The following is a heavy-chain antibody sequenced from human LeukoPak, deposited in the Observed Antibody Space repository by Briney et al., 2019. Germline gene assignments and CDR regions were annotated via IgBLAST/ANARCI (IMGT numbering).Heavy chain of an antibody. Sequence: GGSLRLSCAASGFTFSTFWMYWVRQAPGKGLVWVSHINSDGSSTTYADSVKGRFTISRDNAKNTLYLQMNSLRAEDTAVYYRARGGAAAAFDYWGQGTLVAVSS. CDR3: ARGGAAAAFDY. J-gene: IGHJ4*02. CDR1: GFTFSTFW. V-gene: IGHV3-74*03. CDR2: INSDGSST. D-gene: IGHD6-13*01.